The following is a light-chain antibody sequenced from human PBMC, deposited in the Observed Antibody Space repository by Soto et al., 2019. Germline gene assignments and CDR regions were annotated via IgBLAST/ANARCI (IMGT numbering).Light chain of an antibody. CDR2: EVN. CDR1: SSDVGGHNY. J-gene: IGLJ1*01. V-gene: IGLV2-14*01. Sequence: QSALTQPASVSGSPGQSITISCTGTSSDVGGHNYVSWYQQHPGKAPKNMIYEVNNGPSGVSDRFSGSKSGNTASLTISGLQAEDEAYYYCSSYTDTNTYVFGSGTKVTVL. CDR3: SSYTDTNTYV.